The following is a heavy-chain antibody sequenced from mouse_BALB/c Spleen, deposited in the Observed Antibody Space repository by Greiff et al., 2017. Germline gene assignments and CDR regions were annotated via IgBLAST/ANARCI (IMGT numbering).Heavy chain of an antibody. J-gene: IGHJ3*01. CDR2: ISNGGGST. V-gene: IGHV5-12-2*01. CDR1: GFTFSSYT. Sequence: EVQGVESGGGLVQPGGSLKLSCAASGFTFSSYTMSWVRQTPEKRLEWVAYISNGGGSTYYPDTVKGRFTISRDNAKNTLYLQMSSLKSEDTAMYYCARHGGYDGFAYWGQGTLVTVSA. D-gene: IGHD2-2*01. CDR3: ARHGGYDGFAY.